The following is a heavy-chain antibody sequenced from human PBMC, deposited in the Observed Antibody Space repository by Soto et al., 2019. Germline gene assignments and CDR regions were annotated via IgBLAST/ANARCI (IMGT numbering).Heavy chain of an antibody. CDR1: GFTFSRYG. V-gene: IGHV3-33*01. Sequence: VESGRGMIQPGGSLRLSCAVSGFTFSRYGMHWVRQAPGKGLEWVTVIWFDGSQSHYADSVKGRFTISRDDSKNTVYLQMDSLRVEDTAVYYCVGSESFYLDHWGQGTLVTVSS. D-gene: IGHD3-10*01. CDR3: VGSESFYLDH. J-gene: IGHJ4*02. CDR2: IWFDGSQS.